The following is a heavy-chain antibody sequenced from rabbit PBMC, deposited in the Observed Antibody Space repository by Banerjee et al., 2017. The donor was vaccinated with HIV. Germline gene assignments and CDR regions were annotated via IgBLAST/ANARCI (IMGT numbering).Heavy chain of an antibody. J-gene: IGHJ3*01. Sequence: QEQLEESGGDLVKPEGSLTLTCTASGFSFSNKYVMCWVRQAPGKGLEWIGCINTSSGNTVYASWAKGRFTISKTSSTTVTLQMTSLTAADTATYFCARDMGGSYALDLWGQGTLVTVS. V-gene: IGHV1S45*01. CDR2: INTSSGNT. CDR1: GFSFSNKYV. D-gene: IGHD8-1*01. CDR3: ARDMGGSYALDL.